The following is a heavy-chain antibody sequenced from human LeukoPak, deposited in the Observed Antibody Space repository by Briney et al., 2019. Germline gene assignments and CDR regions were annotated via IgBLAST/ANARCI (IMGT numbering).Heavy chain of an antibody. CDR1: GFTFSDYT. Sequence: GGSLRLSCAASGFTFSDYTLNWVRQAPGEGLEWVSCITSSSDYIYYADSVQGRFTISRDNAKNSLYLQMDSLRAEDTAVYFCARDGVGAIPSDYWGQGILVTVSS. V-gene: IGHV3-21*01. CDR3: ARDGVGAIPSDY. J-gene: IGHJ4*02. D-gene: IGHD1-26*01. CDR2: ITSSSDYI.